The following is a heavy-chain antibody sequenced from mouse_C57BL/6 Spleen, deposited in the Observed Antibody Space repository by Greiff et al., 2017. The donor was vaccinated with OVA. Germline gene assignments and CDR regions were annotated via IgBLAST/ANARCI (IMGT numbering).Heavy chain of an antibody. Sequence: DVMLVESGGGLVQPGGSLKLSCAASGFTFSDYGMAWVRQAPRKGPEWVAFISNLAYSIYYADTVTGRFTISRENAKNTLYLEMSSLRSEDTAMYYCTRQGDYGSSHYSYAMDYWGQGTSVTVSS. D-gene: IGHD1-1*01. V-gene: IGHV5-15*01. CDR3: TRQGDYGSSHYSYAMDY. J-gene: IGHJ4*01. CDR1: GFTFSDYG. CDR2: ISNLAYSI.